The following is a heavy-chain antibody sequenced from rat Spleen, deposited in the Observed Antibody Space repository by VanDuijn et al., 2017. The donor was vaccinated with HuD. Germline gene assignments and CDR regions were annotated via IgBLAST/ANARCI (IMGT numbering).Heavy chain of an antibody. Sequence: QVQLKESGPGLVQPSQTLSLTCTVSGYSLSTSGVNWVRQPPGKGLEWMGGIWGAGNTDYNSALKSRLSISRDTSKSQVFLKMNSLQTEDTAIYFCSRSDYWGQGVMVTVSS. J-gene: IGHJ2*01. V-gene: IGHV2-13*01. CDR1: GYSLSTSG. CDR3: SRSDY. CDR2: IWGAGNT.